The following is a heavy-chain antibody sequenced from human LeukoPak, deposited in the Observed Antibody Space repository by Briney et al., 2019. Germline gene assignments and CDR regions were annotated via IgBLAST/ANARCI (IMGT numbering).Heavy chain of an antibody. J-gene: IGHJ5*02. CDR1: GLTVSNHW. CDR2: IKQERGQE. Sequence: GSLRLSCVASGLTVSNHWMSWVRQAPGKGLEWVANIKQERGQEYYVDSVKGRFTISKDSAKNSLYLQMNSLRVEDTAMYYCASLDTAKQPLANHWGQGTLVTVSS. CDR3: ASLDTAKQPLANH. V-gene: IGHV3-7*03. D-gene: IGHD5-18*01.